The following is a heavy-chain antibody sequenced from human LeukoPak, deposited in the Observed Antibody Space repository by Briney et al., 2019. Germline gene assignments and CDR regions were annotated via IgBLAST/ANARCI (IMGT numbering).Heavy chain of an antibody. V-gene: IGHV1-18*01. D-gene: IGHD4-11*01. Sequence: ASVKVSCKASDYTFTSYGISWVRQAPGQGLEWMGWIGAYNGNTNYAQKLQGRVTMTTDTSTSTAYMELRSLRSDDTAVYYCARDQREYSNYDYWGQGTLATVSS. CDR3: ARDQREYSNYDY. CDR1: DYTFTSYG. CDR2: IGAYNGNT. J-gene: IGHJ4*02.